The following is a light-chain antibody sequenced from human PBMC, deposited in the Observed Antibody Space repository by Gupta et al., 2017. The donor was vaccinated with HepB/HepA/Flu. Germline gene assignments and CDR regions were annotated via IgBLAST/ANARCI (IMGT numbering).Light chain of an antibody. CDR1: SGSVSGSYY. V-gene: IGLV8-61*01. Sequence: QTVVTQEPSFSVSPGGTVTLTCGLTSGSVSGSYYPSWYQQTPGQAPRTLIYNTDTRSSRVPDRFSGSIVGNKAALTITGAQADDESDYYCVLFMGSGISMFGGGTKLTVL. CDR3: VLFMGSGISM. J-gene: IGLJ3*02. CDR2: NTD.